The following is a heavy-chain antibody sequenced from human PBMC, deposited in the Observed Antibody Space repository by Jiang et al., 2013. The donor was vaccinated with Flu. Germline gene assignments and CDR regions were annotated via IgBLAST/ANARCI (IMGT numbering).Heavy chain of an antibody. V-gene: IGHV4-34*01. CDR1: GESFSFYY. Sequence: GSGLVKPSETLSLTCAVYGESFSFYYWSWIRQPPGKGLEWIGEISHSGSTYYNPSLKSRVTISTDTSRNQCSLNVSSVTAADTAVYYCASSSAAAGSEIPNGMDVWGQGTTVTVS. J-gene: IGHJ6*02. D-gene: IGHD6-13*01. CDR3: ASSSAAAGSEIPNGMDV. CDR2: ISHSGST.